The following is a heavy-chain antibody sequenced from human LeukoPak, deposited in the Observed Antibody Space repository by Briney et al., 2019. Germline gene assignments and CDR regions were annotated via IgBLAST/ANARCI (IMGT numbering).Heavy chain of an antibody. J-gene: IGHJ3*02. D-gene: IGHD3-22*01. CDR2: MYYSGST. V-gene: IGHV4-59*01. CDR3: ARDFYCDSSGYYDALDI. CDR1: GGSISSYY. Sequence: PSETLSLTCTVSGGSISSYYWSWIRQPPGKGLERIGYMYYSGSTSYNPSLKSRVTISVDTSKNQFSLKLSSVAAADTAVYYCARDFYCDSSGYYDALDIWGQGTMVTVSS.